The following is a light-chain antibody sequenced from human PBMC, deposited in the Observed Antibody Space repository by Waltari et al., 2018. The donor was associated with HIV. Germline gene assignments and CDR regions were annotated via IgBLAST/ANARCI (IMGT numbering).Light chain of an antibody. CDR3: CSHAGNFIFA. CDR1: RSSVATF. Sequence: QSALTQPHSVSGSPGQSLTIPCAGTRSSVATFVSWYQQHPGKAPQLIIYDVNNRPSGVPDRFSGSKSGNTAFLTISGLQAEDEAEYHCCSHAGNFIFAFGTGTKVTVL. CDR2: DVN. J-gene: IGLJ1*01. V-gene: IGLV2-11*01.